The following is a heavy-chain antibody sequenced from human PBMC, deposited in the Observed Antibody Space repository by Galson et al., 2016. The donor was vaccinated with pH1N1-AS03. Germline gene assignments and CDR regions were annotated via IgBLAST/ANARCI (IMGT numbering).Heavy chain of an antibody. CDR3: AKDREVCGDYIWYFDL. CDR1: GLTFSSFA. J-gene: IGHJ2*01. Sequence: SLRLSCAASGLTFSSFALHWVRQAPGKGLEWVAFIRYDGSDKKYANSVKGRFTISRDNSKNTLYLQMNSLRAEDTAVYYCAKDREVCGDYIWYFDLWGRGTLVTVSS. CDR2: IRYDGSDK. D-gene: IGHD4-17*01. V-gene: IGHV3-30*02.